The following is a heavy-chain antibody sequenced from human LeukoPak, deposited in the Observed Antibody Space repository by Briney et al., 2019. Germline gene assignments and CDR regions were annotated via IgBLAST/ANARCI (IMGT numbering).Heavy chain of an antibody. CDR1: GFTFDDCA. CDR3: AKDSGYSYEQFDY. D-gene: IGHD5-18*01. CDR2: INWNSGSI. Sequence: GGSLRLSCAASGFTFDDCAMHWVRQAPGKGLEWVSCINWNSGSIAYADSVKGRFTVSRDNAKNSLHLQMNSLRVEDTALYYCAKDSGYSYEQFDYWGQGTLVTVSS. V-gene: IGHV3-9*01. J-gene: IGHJ4*02.